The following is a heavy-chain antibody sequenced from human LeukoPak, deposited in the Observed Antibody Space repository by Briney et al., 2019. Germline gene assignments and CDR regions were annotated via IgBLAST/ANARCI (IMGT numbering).Heavy chain of an antibody. D-gene: IGHD2-15*01. CDR1: GGSISSSSYY. J-gene: IGHJ3*02. CDR2: IYYSGST. V-gene: IGHV4-39*07. Sequence: PSETLSLTCTVSGGSISSSSYYWGWIRQPPGKGLEWIGSIYYSGSTYYNPSLKSRVTISVDTSKNQFSLKLSSVTAADTAVYYCARMKLLLWDAFDIWGQGTMVTVSS. CDR3: ARMKLLLWDAFDI.